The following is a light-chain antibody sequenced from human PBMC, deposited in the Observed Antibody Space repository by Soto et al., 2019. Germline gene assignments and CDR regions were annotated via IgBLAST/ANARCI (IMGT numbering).Light chain of an antibody. CDR2: EVS. CDR1: SSDVGGYNY. V-gene: IGLV2-14*01. CDR3: SSYPSSSTLV. J-gene: IGLJ1*01. Sequence: QSALTQPASVSGSPGQSITISCTGTSSDVGGYNYVSWYQQHPGKAPKRMIYEVSNRPSGVSNRFSGSKSGNTASLTISGLQAEDEADYYCSSYPSSSTLVFGTGTKLTVL.